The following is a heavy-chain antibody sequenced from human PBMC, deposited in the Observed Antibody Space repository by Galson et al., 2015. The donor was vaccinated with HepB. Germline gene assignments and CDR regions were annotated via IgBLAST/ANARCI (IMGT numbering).Heavy chain of an antibody. V-gene: IGHV3-13*05. CDR2: IGTAGDP. J-gene: IGHJ6*02. Sequence: SLRLSCAASGFTFSSYDMHWVRQATGKGLEWVSAIGTAGDPYYPGSVKGRLTISRENAKNSLYLQMNSLRAGDTAVYYCARGYCSGGSCEGSGMDVWGQGTTVTVSS. CDR1: GFTFSSYD. CDR3: ARGYCSGGSCEGSGMDV. D-gene: IGHD2-15*01.